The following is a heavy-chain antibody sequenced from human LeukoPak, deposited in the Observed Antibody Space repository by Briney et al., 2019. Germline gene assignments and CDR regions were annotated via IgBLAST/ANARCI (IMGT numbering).Heavy chain of an antibody. Sequence: ASVKVSCKASGGTFSSYAISWVRQAPGQGLEWMGGIIPIFGTANYAQKFQGRVTITADKSTSTAYMELSSLRSEDTAVYYCARGRDGYSAFLFDIWGQGTMVTVSS. CDR2: IIPIFGTA. CDR3: ARGRDGYSAFLFDI. V-gene: IGHV1-69*06. J-gene: IGHJ3*02. CDR1: GGTFSSYA. D-gene: IGHD5-24*01.